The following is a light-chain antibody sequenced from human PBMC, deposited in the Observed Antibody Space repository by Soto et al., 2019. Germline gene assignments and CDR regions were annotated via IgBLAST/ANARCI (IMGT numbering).Light chain of an antibody. Sequence: EIVLTQSPGTLSLSPGERATLSCRASQSVSSSYLAWHQHKPGLAPRLLIYGGSRRATGIPDRFSGSVSGTDFTLTISRLELEDFAVYYCQQYGYLITFGQGTRLEIK. J-gene: IGKJ5*01. V-gene: IGKV3-20*01. CDR1: QSVSSSY. CDR3: QQYGYLIT. CDR2: GGS.